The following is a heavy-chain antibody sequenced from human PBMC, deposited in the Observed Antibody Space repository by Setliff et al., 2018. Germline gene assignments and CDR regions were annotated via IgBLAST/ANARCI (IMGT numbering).Heavy chain of an antibody. D-gene: IGHD3-10*01. J-gene: IGHJ6*03. Sequence: SETLSLTCTVSGGSIRNYYWSWIRQPPGKGLEWIGYIYYSGNTNYNPSLKSRVTISVDTSRNQFSLKLSSVTAADTAVYYCARHVGSRSRGYNYYYYYMDVWGKGTTVTVSS. CDR1: GGSIRNYY. V-gene: IGHV4-59*08. CDR3: ARHVGSRSRGYNYYYYYMDV. CDR2: IYYSGNT.